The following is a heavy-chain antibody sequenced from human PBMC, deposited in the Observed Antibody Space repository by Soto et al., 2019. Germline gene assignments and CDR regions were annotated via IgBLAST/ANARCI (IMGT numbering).Heavy chain of an antibody. CDR3: ARVERGTATTVVDAFDI. D-gene: IGHD1-1*01. CDR2: MSHSGGT. Sequence: QVQLQQWGAGLLKPSETLSLTCAVYGGFVSSGSYYWSWIRQPPGKGLEWIGEMSHSGGTHFNPSRTSRVTISVDTSKNQFSLKMSSVTDADTALYYCARVERGTATTVVDAFDIWGPGTMVTVSS. CDR1: GGFVSSGSYY. J-gene: IGHJ3*02. V-gene: IGHV4-34*01.